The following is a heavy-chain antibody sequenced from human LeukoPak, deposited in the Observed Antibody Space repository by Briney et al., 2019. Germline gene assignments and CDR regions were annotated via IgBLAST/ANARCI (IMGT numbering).Heavy chain of an antibody. CDR3: ARDWGYCSSTSCPKSLSHFDY. CDR1: GCTFTSYY. Sequence: GASVKVSCKASGCTFTSYYMHWVRQAPGQGLEWMGIINPSGGSTSYAQKFQGRVTMTRDMSTSTVYMELSSLRSEDTAVYYCARDWGYCSSTSCPKSLSHFDYWGQGTLVTVSS. J-gene: IGHJ4*02. V-gene: IGHV1-46*01. D-gene: IGHD2-2*01. CDR2: INPSGGST.